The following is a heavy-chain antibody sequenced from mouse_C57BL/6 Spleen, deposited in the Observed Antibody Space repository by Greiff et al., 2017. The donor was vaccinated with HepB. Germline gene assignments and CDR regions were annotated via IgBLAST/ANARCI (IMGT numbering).Heavy chain of an antibody. J-gene: IGHJ4*01. V-gene: IGHV3-6*01. CDR1: GYSITSGYY. D-gene: IGHD2-3*01. CDR2: ISYDGSN. CDR3: ARGGYYGHYYAMDY. Sequence: DVKLQESGPGLVKPSQSLSLTCSVTGYSITSGYYWNWIRQFPGNKLEWMGYISYDGSNNYNPSLKNRISITRDTSKNQFFLKLNSVTTEDTATYYCARGGYYGHYYAMDYWGQGTSVTVSS.